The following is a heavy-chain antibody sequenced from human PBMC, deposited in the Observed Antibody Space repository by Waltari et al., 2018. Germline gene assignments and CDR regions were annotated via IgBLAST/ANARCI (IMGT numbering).Heavy chain of an antibody. CDR1: GYTLTSYF. D-gene: IGHD5-12*01. CDR3: AIGIVGTTYYYYMDV. Sequence: QVQLVQSGAEVRNPGASVKLSCKASGYTLTSYFIHWVRPAPGQGLEWMGMINPSGGDTPYAQRFQGRVTMTRDTSTSTVYMDLSSLRSEDTAIYYCAIGIVGTTYYYYMDVWGKGTTVTVSS. J-gene: IGHJ6*03. V-gene: IGHV1-46*03. CDR2: INPSGGDT.